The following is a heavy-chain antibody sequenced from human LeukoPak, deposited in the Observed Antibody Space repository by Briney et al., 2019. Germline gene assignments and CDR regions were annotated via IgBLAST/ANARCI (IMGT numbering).Heavy chain of an antibody. Sequence: PGGSLRLSCAGSGFTFSSYAMSWVRQTPGKGLEWVSAISGSGGSTYYADSVKGRFTISRDNSKNTLSLQMTSLRAEDTAVYYCAKDYDFWSGYYPLWGQGTLVTVSS. D-gene: IGHD3-3*01. CDR3: AKDYDFWSGYYPL. CDR2: ISGSGGST. V-gene: IGHV3-23*01. J-gene: IGHJ4*02. CDR1: GFTFSSYA.